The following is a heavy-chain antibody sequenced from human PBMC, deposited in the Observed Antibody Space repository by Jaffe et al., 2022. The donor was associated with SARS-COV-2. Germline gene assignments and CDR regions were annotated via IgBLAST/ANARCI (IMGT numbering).Heavy chain of an antibody. CDR2: INYDGSDK. Sequence: QLVQSGGGLVQPGGSLRLSCAASGFPFRTYWMTWVRQAPGKGLEWVASINYDGSDKQYVEAVKGRFIISRDNAEDSLSLQLNRLTVEDTAVYYCSREPLRGGLDVWGQGTTVIVSS. J-gene: IGHJ6*02. CDR1: GFPFRTYW. V-gene: IGHV3-7*01. CDR3: SREPLRGGLDV.